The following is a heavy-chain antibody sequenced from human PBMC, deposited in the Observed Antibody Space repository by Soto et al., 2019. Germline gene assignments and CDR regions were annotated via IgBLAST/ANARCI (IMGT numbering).Heavy chain of an antibody. Sequence: ASVKVSCKASGYTFTSYCISWVRQAPGQGLEWMGWISAYNGNTNYAQKLQGRVTITADESTSTAYMELSSLRSEDTAVYYCARRGYSYGLPSHAYYYGMYVWGQGTTVTVSS. V-gene: IGHV1-18*01. D-gene: IGHD5-18*01. CDR3: ARRGYSYGLPSHAYYYGMYV. CDR1: GYTFTSYC. CDR2: ISAYNGNT. J-gene: IGHJ6*02.